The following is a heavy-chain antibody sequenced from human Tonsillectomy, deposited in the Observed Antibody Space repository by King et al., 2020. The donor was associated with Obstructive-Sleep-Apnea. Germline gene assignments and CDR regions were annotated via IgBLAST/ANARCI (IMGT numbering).Heavy chain of an antibody. CDR3: AKDGGYSGYDYWGWYFDL. CDR2: ISWNSRSI. J-gene: IGHJ2*01. CDR1: VFTFDDYA. D-gene: IGHD5-12*01. V-gene: IGHV3-9*01. Sequence: VQLVESGGGLVQPGTSLRLSCAASVFTFDDYAMHWVRQAPGKGLEWVSGISWNSRSIGYADSVKGRFTISRDNANNSLYLQMNSLRAEDTALYYCAKDGGYSGYDYWGWYFDLWGRGTLVTVSS.